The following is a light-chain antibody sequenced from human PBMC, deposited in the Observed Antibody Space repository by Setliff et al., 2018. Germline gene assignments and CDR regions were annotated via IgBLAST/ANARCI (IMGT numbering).Light chain of an antibody. CDR2: DVS. CDR3: SSYRDRSDVA. V-gene: IGLV2-14*03. Sequence: QSVLTQPPSVSGSPGQSVTISCTGTSSDVGLYNRVSWYQQHPGKAPKRIIFDVSHRPSGVSNRFSGSKSGNTASLTISGLQAEDEADYYCSSYRDRSDVAFGGGTKVTVL. CDR1: SSDVGLYNR. J-gene: IGLJ2*01.